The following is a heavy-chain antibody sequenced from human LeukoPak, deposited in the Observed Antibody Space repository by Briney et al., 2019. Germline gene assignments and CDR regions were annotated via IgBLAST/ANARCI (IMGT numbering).Heavy chain of an antibody. CDR3: ARWHGYRTYAPSGNDY. Sequence: ASVKVSCKASGYIFASYSIHWVRQAPGQRLEWMGWIHPNSGGTNYAPKFQGRVTMTRDTSINTAYMELRRLQSDDTAFYYCARWHGYRTYAPSGNDYWGQGTLVTVSS. V-gene: IGHV1-2*02. CDR1: GYIFASYS. J-gene: IGHJ4*02. D-gene: IGHD5-12*01. CDR2: IHPNSGGT.